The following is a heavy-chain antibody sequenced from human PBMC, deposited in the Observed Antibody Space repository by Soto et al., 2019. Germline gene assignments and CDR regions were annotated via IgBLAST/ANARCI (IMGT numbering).Heavy chain of an antibody. D-gene: IGHD3-3*02. CDR3: ARDDAFDNENGFDM. CDR2: IVSDGSAI. J-gene: IGHJ3*02. Sequence: GGSLRLSCTVSGFPFSFYGFHWVRQSPGKGLEWLGVIVSDGSAIYHADSLEGRFFISRDNSKDILYLQMNSLRVEDTAVYYCARDDAFDNENGFDMWGQGTMVTVSS. V-gene: IGHV3-33*01. CDR1: GFPFSFYG.